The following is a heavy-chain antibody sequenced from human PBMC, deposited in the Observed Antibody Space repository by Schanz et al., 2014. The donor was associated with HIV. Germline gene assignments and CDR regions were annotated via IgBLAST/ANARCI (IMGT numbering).Heavy chain of an antibody. V-gene: IGHV4-34*01. CDR3: ARSEVAFTGDDSLGLWSMVAAAGPLDF. J-gene: IGHJ1*01. D-gene: IGHD6-25*01. Sequence: QVQLQQWGAGLLKPSETLSLTCAVYGGSFNGYYWSWIRQPPGKGLEWIGEINHGGSTNYNPSLKSRVTISADTSKNQFSLKLSSVIAADTGVYFCARSEVAFTGDDSLGLWSMVAAAGPLDFWGQGLLVTVSS. CDR1: GGSFNGYY. CDR2: INHGGST.